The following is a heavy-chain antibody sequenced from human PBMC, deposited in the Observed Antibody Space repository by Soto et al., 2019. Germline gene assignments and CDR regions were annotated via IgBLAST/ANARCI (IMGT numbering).Heavy chain of an antibody. V-gene: IGHV3-9*01. D-gene: IGHD2-15*01. CDR2: VTWDGVNT. Sequence: EEQLVESGGALVQPGRSLRLSCAAYGFTFDDYAMHWVRQAPGKGLEWVSFVTWDGVNTAYADSIKGRFTISRDNAKNSLYLQMNSLSTEDTAFYYCTRGYFSGGSCALDMWGQVTRVTVAS. CDR1: GFTFDDYA. CDR3: TRGYFSGGSCALDM. J-gene: IGHJ3*02.